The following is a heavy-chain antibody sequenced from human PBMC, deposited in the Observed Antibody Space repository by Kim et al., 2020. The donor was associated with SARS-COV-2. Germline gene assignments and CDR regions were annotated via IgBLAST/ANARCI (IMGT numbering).Heavy chain of an antibody. CDR1: GFTFSSYG. D-gene: IGHD3-3*01. Sequence: GGSLRLSCAASGFTFSSYGMHWVRQAPGKGLEWVAVISYDGSNKYYADSVKGRFTISRDNSKNTLYLQMNSLRAEDTAVYYCAKDTYYDFWSGYYNHYYGMDVWGQGTTVTVSS. J-gene: IGHJ6*02. CDR3: AKDTYYDFWSGYYNHYYGMDV. CDR2: ISYDGSNK. V-gene: IGHV3-30*18.